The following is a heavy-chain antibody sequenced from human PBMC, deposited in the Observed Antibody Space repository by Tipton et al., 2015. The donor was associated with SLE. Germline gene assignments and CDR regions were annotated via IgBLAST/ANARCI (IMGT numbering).Heavy chain of an antibody. D-gene: IGHD1-26*01. Sequence: SLRLSCAASGFTFDDYAMHWVRQAPGKGLEWVAVISYDGSNKYYADSVKGRFTISRDNSKNTLYLQMNSLRAEDTAVYYCAKLVGATPYWGQGTLVTVSS. CDR3: AKLVGATPY. J-gene: IGHJ4*02. CDR1: GFTFDDYA. V-gene: IGHV3-30*18. CDR2: ISYDGSNK.